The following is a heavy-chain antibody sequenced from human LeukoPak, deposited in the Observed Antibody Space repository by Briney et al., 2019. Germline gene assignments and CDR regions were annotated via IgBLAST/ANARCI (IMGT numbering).Heavy chain of an antibody. CDR3: ARHESRWDAFDI. V-gene: IGHV4-59*08. Sequence: SETLSLTCTVSGGSISVYYWSWIRQPPGKGLEWIGYIYYSGSTNYNPSLKSRVTISVDTSKNQFSLKLSSVTAADTAVYYCARHESRWDAFDIWGQGTMVTVSS. J-gene: IGHJ3*02. CDR2: IYYSGST. D-gene: IGHD2-15*01. CDR1: GGSISVYY.